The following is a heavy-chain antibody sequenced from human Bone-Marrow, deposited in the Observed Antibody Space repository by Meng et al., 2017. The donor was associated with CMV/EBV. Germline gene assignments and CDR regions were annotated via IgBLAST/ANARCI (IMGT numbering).Heavy chain of an antibody. CDR1: GFTFSSYD. J-gene: IGHJ4*02. Sequence: VSLLISWAASGFTFSSYDMHWVRQATGKGLEWVSAIGTAGDTYYPGSVKGRFTISRENAKNSLYLQMNSLRAGDTAVYYCARGEYTAMVNGFDYLGQGSLVTVSS. D-gene: IGHD5-18*01. CDR3: ARGEYTAMVNGFDY. V-gene: IGHV3-13*01. CDR2: IGTAGDT.